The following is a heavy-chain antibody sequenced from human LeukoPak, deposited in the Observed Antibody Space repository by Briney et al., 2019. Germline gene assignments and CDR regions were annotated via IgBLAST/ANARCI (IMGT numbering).Heavy chain of an antibody. Sequence: GGSLRLSCAASGFTFSSYAMNWVRQAPGKGLEWVANIKQDGSEKHYVDSVKGRFTISRDNAKNSLYLQMNSLRAEDTAVYYCARRYFDYWGQGTLVTVSS. J-gene: IGHJ4*02. CDR1: GFTFSSYA. CDR3: ARRYFDY. CDR2: IKQDGSEK. V-gene: IGHV3-7*02.